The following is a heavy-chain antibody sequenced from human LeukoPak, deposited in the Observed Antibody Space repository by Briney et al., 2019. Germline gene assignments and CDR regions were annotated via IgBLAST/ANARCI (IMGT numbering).Heavy chain of an antibody. J-gene: IGHJ6*03. D-gene: IGHD1-26*01. CDR2: VSSSGNT. V-gene: IGHV4-59*01. Sequence: SETLSLTCGVFGGTISTYFWSWIRQPPGKGLEWIGHVSSSGNTIFNPSLKSRVTISADTSKDQIPLNLISVTAADTAVYYCARGSLRYSGSDGAFYDFYYYMDVWGKGTTVTVSS. CDR3: ARGSLRYSGSDGAFYDFYYYMDV. CDR1: GGTISTYF.